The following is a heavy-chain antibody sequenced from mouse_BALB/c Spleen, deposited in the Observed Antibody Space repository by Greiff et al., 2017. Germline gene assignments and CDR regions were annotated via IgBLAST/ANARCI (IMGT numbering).Heavy chain of an antibody. Sequence: QVQLQQSGAELMKPGASVKISCKATGYTFSSYWIEWVKQRPGHGLEWIGEILPGSGSTNYNEKFKGKATFTADTSSNTAYMQLSSLTSEDSAVYYCARGYYYGSSGYMEDWGEGTTVTVAS. J-gene: IGHJ1*01. D-gene: IGHD1-1*01. CDR3: ARGYYYGSSGYMED. CDR2: ILPGSGST. V-gene: IGHV1-9*01. CDR1: GYTFSSYW.